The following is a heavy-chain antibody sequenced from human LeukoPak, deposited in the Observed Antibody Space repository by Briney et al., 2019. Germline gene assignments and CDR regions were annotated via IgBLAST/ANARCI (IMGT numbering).Heavy chain of an antibody. V-gene: IGHV3-30*03. Sequence: GGSLRLSCAASGFTFTTYWMHWVRQAPGKGLEWVAVISYDGSNKYYADSVKGRFTISRDNSKNTLYLQMNSLRAEDTAVYYCARDGQWLVRFDYWGQGTLVTVSS. CDR1: GFTFTTYW. CDR2: ISYDGSNK. D-gene: IGHD6-19*01. J-gene: IGHJ4*02. CDR3: ARDGQWLVRFDY.